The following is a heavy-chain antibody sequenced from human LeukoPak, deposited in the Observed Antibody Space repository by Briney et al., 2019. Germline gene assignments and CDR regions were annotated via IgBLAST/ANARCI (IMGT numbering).Heavy chain of an antibody. V-gene: IGHV4-39*07. Sequence: PSETLSLTCTVSGGSLSSSSYYWGWIRQPPGKGLEWIGSIYYSGSTYYNPSLKSRVTISVDTSKNQFSLKLSSVTAADTAVYYCARDRWEGGDYWGQGTLVTVSS. CDR2: IYYSGST. CDR1: GGSLSSSSYY. J-gene: IGHJ4*02. CDR3: ARDRWEGGDY. D-gene: IGHD1-26*01.